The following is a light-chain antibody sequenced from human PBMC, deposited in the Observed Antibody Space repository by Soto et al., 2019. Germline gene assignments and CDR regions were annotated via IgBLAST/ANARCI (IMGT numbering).Light chain of an antibody. CDR1: QRVSSI. J-gene: IGKJ1*01. V-gene: IGKV3-20*01. CDR2: GAS. CDR3: QQYGSSGT. Sequence: EIVMTESQYTLSVSPAERATICFWASQRVSSILAWYQQKPGQAPRLLIYGASNRATGIPDRFSGSGSGTDFTLTISRLEPEDFAVYYCQQYGSSGTFGHGTKV.